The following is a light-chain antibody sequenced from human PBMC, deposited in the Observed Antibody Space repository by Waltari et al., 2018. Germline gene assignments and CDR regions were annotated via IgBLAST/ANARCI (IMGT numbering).Light chain of an antibody. J-gene: IGKJ4*01. CDR3: QQIKSYPIT. Sequence: DIQLTQSPSFLSSSVGDRVTISCRASQVISTYLAWFQQKPGKAPRRLIYAAAILQGGVPSRFSGSGSGTDFTLTISSLQPEDFGTYYCQQIKSYPITFGGGTKVEVK. V-gene: IGKV1-9*01. CDR2: AAA. CDR1: QVISTY.